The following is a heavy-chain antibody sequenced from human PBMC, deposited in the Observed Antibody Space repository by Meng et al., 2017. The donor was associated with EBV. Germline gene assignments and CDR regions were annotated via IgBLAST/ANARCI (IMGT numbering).Heavy chain of an antibody. Sequence: QVQLVQSGLEVKSPGASVKVSCKASGYAFTSYMLHWVRQAPGQRLEWMGWINVGVGYTKYSQKFQGRVTISSDTSATTGYMELSSLRSEDTAVYYCVRGPPVGVPGPGDYWGQGTLVTVSS. CDR1: GYAFTSYM. V-gene: IGHV1-3*01. D-gene: IGHD2-21*01. CDR3: VRGPPVGVPGPGDY. CDR2: INVGVGYT. J-gene: IGHJ4*02.